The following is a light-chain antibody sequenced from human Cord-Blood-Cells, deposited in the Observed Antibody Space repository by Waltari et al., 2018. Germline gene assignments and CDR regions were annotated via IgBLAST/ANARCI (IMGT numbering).Light chain of an antibody. V-gene: IGLV3-1*01. CDR3: QAWDSSVV. J-gene: IGLJ2*01. CDR1: KLGDQY. Sequence: SYELTQPPSVSVSPGQTARIPCSGDKLGDQYACWYQQKPGQSPVLVIYQDSKRPSGIPERFSGSNSGNTATLTISGTQAMDEADYYCQAWDSSVVFGGGTKLTVL. CDR2: QDS.